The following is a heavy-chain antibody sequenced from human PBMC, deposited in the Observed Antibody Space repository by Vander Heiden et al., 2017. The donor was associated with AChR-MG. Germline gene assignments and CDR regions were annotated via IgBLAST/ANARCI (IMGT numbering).Heavy chain of an antibody. CDR2: MKPNSGNT. CDR1: GYTFTSYD. CDR3: ARDGNYYDSSGDTNYYYYGMDV. J-gene: IGHJ6*02. V-gene: IGHV1-8*01. Sequence: QVQLVQSGVEVKKPGASVKVSCKASGYTFTSYDLNWVRQATGQGLEWMGWMKPNSGNTGYAQKFQGGVTMTRNTSISTAYMELSSLRSEDTAVYYCARDGNYYDSSGDTNYYYYGMDVWGHGTTVAVSS. D-gene: IGHD3-22*01.